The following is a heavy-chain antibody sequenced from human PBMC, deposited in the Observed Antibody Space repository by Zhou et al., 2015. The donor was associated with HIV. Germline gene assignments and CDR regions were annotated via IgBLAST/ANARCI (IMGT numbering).Heavy chain of an antibody. Sequence: QVQLVQSGAELRKPGASVKVSCKASGYTFTTFDVHWVRQATGHGPEWMGWMNPNSGDAGSTQKFQGRVTMTSNTSISTAYMELDRLTSDDAAVYYCGRGGIVHYGEPTSRPSFGMNIWGQGTTVAVS. J-gene: IGHJ6*02. CDR1: GYTFTTFD. CDR3: GRGGIVHYGEPTSRPSFGMNI. CDR2: MNPNSGDA. V-gene: IGHV1-8*01. D-gene: IGHD3-10*01.